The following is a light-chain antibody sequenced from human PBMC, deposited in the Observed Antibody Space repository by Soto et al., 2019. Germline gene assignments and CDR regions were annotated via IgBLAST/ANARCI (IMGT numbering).Light chain of an antibody. J-gene: IGKJ3*01. CDR1: QSISTY. CDR3: QQSYSTPAT. Sequence: DIPMTQSPSSLSASVGVRVTITCRASQSISTYLNWYQQKPGKAPKLLIYAASSLQSGGPPRFSGSGSGTDFTLTISSLQPEDFATYYCQQSYSTPATFGPGTKVDIK. CDR2: AAS. V-gene: IGKV1-39*01.